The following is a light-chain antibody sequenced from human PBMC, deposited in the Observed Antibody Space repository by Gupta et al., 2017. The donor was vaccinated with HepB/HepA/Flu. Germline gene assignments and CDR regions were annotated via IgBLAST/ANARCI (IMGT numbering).Light chain of an antibody. J-gene: IGKJ5*01. CDR2: GAS. CDR1: QSITTF. Sequence: DIQMTQSPSSLSASLGDRVTITCQASQSITTFLVWYQQKPGKAPKLLIYGASSLQSGVPSRLSGSGSGTDFTLTISSLQPEDFATYYCQQTYSTPITFGQGTRLESK. CDR3: QQTYSTPIT. V-gene: IGKV1-39*01.